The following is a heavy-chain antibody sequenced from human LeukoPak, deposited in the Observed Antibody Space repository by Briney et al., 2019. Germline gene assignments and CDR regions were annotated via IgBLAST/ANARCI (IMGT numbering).Heavy chain of an antibody. Sequence: GESLRLSCAASGFTFSSYSMNWVRQAPGKGLEWVSYISSSSSTIYYADSVKGRFTISRDNAKNSLYLQMNSLRAEDTAVYYCARDDGEGGSYYDYWGQGTLVTVSS. J-gene: IGHJ4*02. CDR3: ARDDGEGGSYYDY. D-gene: IGHD1-26*01. CDR1: GFTFSSYS. V-gene: IGHV3-48*01. CDR2: ISSSSSTI.